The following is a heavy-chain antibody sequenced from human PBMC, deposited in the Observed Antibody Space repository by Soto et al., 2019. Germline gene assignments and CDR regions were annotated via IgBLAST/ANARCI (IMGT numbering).Heavy chain of an antibody. CDR2: INVYNGNT. J-gene: IGHJ4*02. CDR3: ARDGVAVTTGTSGY. D-gene: IGHD4-4*01. V-gene: IGHV1-18*01. CDR1: GYTFTSYS. Sequence: ASVKVSCKASGYTFTSYSISWVRQAPGQGLEWMGWINVYNGNTKYAQKFQGRVTMTTDTSTSTVYMELRSLTSDDTAVYYCARDGVAVTTGTSGYWGQGTLVTV.